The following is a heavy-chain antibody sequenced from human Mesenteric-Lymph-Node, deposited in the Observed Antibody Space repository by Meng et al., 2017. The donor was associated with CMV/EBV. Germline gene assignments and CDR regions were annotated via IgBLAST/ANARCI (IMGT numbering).Heavy chain of an antibody. Sequence: GESLKISCAASGFTFSSYAMSWVRQAPGKGLEWVSGISGSGGSTYYADSVKGRFTISRDNSKNTLYLQMNSLRAEDTAVYYCAKVTTVVGMAGWFDPWGQGTLVTVSS. CDR1: GFTFSSYA. V-gene: IGHV3-23*01. CDR2: ISGSGGST. D-gene: IGHD4-23*01. CDR3: AKVTTVVGMAGWFDP. J-gene: IGHJ5*02.